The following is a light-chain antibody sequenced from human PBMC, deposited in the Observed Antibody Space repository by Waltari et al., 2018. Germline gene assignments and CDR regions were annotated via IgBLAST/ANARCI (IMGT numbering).Light chain of an antibody. Sequence: QSGLAQPASASGSPGQSITIPRTGNSRHGGNYNLVHWYQQRPGKAPRLLVYEVTRRAPGTSDRFSASNSGNTASLSISGLQAQEDEADYYCCSYVGLGTYVFGTGTKVTV. CDR2: EVT. CDR3: CSYVGLGTYV. J-gene: IGLJ1*01. V-gene: IGLV2-23*02. CDR1: SRHGGNYNL.